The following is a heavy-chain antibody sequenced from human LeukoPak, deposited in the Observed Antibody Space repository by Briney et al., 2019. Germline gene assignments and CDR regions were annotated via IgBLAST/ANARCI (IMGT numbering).Heavy chain of an antibody. CDR2: ISGSGGGT. Sequence: GGSLRLSCEASGVTFSSYVMSWVRQAPGKGPEWVSGISGSGGGTYYADSVKGRFAISRDNSKNTLYLQVNSLRAEDTAVYYCVQEGPRGLAFDIWGQGTLVTVSS. J-gene: IGHJ3*02. CDR3: VQEGPRGLAFDI. V-gene: IGHV3-23*01. CDR1: GVTFSSYV.